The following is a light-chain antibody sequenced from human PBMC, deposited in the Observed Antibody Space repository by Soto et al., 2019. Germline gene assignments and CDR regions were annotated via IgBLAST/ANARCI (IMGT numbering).Light chain of an antibody. V-gene: IGKV3-15*01. Sequence: EIVMTQSPATLSVSPGDRATLSCRASQSVSSNLAWYQQRPGQAPRLLIYGASTRATGIPARFSGSGSGTEFTLTISSLQSEDFAVYYCLHYNNGPRFGQGTKVDIK. CDR2: GAS. CDR1: QSVSSN. CDR3: LHYNNGPR. J-gene: IGKJ1*01.